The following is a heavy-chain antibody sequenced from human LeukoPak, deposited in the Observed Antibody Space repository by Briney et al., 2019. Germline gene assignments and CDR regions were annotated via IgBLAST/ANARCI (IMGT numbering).Heavy chain of an antibody. Sequence: SETLSLTCTVSGGSITSYYWSWIGQPPGKGLEWIGYIYYSGSTNYNPSLKSRVTISVDTSKNQFSLKLSSVTAADTAVYYCARRRGSYPNWFDLWGQGTLVTVSS. CDR3: ARRRGSYPNWFDL. CDR1: GGSITSYY. CDR2: IYYSGST. V-gene: IGHV4-59*08. D-gene: IGHD1-26*01. J-gene: IGHJ5*02.